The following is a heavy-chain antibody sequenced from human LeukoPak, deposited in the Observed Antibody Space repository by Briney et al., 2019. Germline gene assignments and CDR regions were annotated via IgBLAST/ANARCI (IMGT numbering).Heavy chain of an antibody. D-gene: IGHD2-2*01. CDR1: GFTFSNAW. CDR3: AKESLRVVPSATFDY. CDR2: ISGSGGST. Sequence: GGSLRLSCEASGFTFSNAWMSWVRQAPGRGLEWVSAISGSGGSTYYADSVKGRFAISRDNSKNTLYLQMHSLRAEDTAVYYCAKESLRVVPSATFDYWGQGTLVTVSS. J-gene: IGHJ4*02. V-gene: IGHV3-23*01.